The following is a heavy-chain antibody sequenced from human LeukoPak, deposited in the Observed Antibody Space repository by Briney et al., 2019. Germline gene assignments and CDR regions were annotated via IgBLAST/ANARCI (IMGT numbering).Heavy chain of an antibody. CDR1: GFTFSSYG. J-gene: IGHJ4*02. CDR3: AKDFDSSGYYQGPFDF. Sequence: GRSLRLSCAASGFTFSSYGMHWVRQAPGKGLEWVAVISYDGSNKYYADSVKGRFTISRDNSKNTLYLQMNSLRAEDTAVYYCAKDFDSSGYYQGPFDFWGQGTLVTVSS. CDR2: ISYDGSNK. V-gene: IGHV3-30*18. D-gene: IGHD3-22*01.